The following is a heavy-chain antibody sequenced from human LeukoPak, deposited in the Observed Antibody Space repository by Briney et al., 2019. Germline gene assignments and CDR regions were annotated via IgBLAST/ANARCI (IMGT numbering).Heavy chain of an antibody. V-gene: IGHV3-53*01. J-gene: IGHJ4*02. D-gene: IGHD3-22*01. Sequence: GGSLRLSCAASGFTVSSNCMSWVRQAPGKGLEWVSVIYSGGSTYYADSVKGRFTISRDNSKDTLYLQMNSQRAEDTAVYYCAGNTYYHDSSGYYYFDYWGQGTLVTVSS. CDR3: AGNTYYHDSSGYYYFDY. CDR2: IYSGGST. CDR1: GFTVSSNC.